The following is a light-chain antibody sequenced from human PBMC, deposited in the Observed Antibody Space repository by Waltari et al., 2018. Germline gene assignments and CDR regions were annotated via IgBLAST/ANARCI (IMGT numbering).Light chain of an antibody. CDR1: SPTIGGYY. V-gene: IGLV1-40*01. CDR3: LSYDSSLNAYGL. CDR2: QDN. Sequence: QSVLTQPPSVSGAPGQRVTISCTGSSPTIGGYYVSWYQQLPGTTPKLLIYQDNKRPSGVSDRFSGSKSGTSASLTITGLQTEDEADYYCLSYDSSLNAYGLFGGGTRLTVL. J-gene: IGLJ2*01.